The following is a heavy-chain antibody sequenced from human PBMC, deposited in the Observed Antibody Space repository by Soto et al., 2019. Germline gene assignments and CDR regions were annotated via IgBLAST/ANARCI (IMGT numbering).Heavy chain of an antibody. CDR1: GFTFSSYA. Sequence: EVQLLESGGGLVQPGGSLRLSCAASGFTFSSYAMSWVRQAPGKGLEWVSAISGSGGSTYYADSVKGRFTISRDNSKNSLYLQMNSLRAEDTAVYYCAKALTRPSSPFAYWGQGTLVTVSS. V-gene: IGHV3-23*01. D-gene: IGHD3-16*01. CDR2: ISGSGGST. J-gene: IGHJ4*02. CDR3: AKALTRPSSPFAY.